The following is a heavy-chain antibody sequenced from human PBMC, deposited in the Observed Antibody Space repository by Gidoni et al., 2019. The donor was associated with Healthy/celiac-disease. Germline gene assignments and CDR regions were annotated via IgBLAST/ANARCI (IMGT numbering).Heavy chain of an antibody. CDR2: IYYSGST. Sequence: QVQLQESGPGLVKPSETLSLTCTVSGGSISSYYWSWIRQPPGKGLEWIGYIYYSGSTNYNPYLKSRVTISVDTSKNQFSLKLSSVTAADTAVYYCARDQGGSGWYRYWGQGTLVTVSS. D-gene: IGHD6-19*01. CDR3: ARDQGGSGWYRY. V-gene: IGHV4-59*01. CDR1: GGSISSYY. J-gene: IGHJ4*02.